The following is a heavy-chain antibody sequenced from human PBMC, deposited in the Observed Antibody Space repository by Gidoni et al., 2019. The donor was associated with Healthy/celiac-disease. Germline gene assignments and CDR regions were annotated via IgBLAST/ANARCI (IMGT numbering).Heavy chain of an antibody. Sequence: EVQLVESGGGLVKPGGSLRLACAASGFTCSSDSMNWVRQAPGKGLEWVSSISSSSSYIYYADSVKGRFTISRDNAKNSLYLQMNSLRAEDTAVYYCARYCSSTSCFYRYYYYGMDVWGQGTTVTVSS. CDR3: ARYCSSTSCFYRYYYYGMDV. J-gene: IGHJ6*02. CDR1: GFTCSSDS. D-gene: IGHD2-2*01. V-gene: IGHV3-21*01. CDR2: ISSSSSYI.